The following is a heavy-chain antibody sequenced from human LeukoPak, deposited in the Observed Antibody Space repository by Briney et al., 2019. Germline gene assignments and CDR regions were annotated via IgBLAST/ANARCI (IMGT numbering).Heavy chain of an antibody. Sequence: GGSLRLSCAASGFTFSSYGMYWVRQVPGKGLQWVAFIRHDGNNKYYADSVKGRFTISRDNSKNTLYLQMNSLRAEDTAVYYCATSGSYYRYYFDYWGQGTLVTVSS. CDR2: IRHDGNNK. CDR1: GFTFSSYG. V-gene: IGHV3-30*02. CDR3: ATSGSYYRYYFDY. D-gene: IGHD1-26*01. J-gene: IGHJ4*02.